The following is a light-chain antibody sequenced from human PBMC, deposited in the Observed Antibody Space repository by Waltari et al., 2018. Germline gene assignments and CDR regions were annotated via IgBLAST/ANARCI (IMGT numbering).Light chain of an antibody. CDR1: QSVSRA. Sequence: EIVLTQSPGSRSSSPGERVTLSCRASQSVSRALAWYQQKPGQAPRLLIFGSSHRATGIPDRFSGSGSETDFSLTISRLEPEDFAVYYCQHYVRLPATFGRGTKVEIK. CDR2: GSS. CDR3: QHYVRLPAT. J-gene: IGKJ1*01. V-gene: IGKV3-20*01.